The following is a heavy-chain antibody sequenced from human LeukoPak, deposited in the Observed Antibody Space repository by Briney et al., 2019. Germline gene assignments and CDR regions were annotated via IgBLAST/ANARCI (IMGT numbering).Heavy chain of an antibody. D-gene: IGHD3-22*01. CDR3: AKQNRCFEEVVVITSSFDY. CDR2: SSWNSGSI. CDR1: GCTFDDYA. Sequence: GGSLRLSCAASGCTFDDYAMHWVRQAPGKGLERVSGSSWNSGSIGYADSVKGRFTISRDNAKNSLYLQMNSLRAEDTALYYCAKQNRCFEEVVVITSSFDYWGQGTLVTVSS. V-gene: IGHV3-9*01. J-gene: IGHJ4*02.